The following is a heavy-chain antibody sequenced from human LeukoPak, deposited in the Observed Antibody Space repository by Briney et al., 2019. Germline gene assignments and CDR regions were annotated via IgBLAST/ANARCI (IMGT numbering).Heavy chain of an antibody. J-gene: IGHJ5*02. V-gene: IGHV1-2*06. CDR3: ARGGPAAFVSFDP. CDR1: GYNFTAYY. D-gene: IGHD2-2*01. Sequence: ASVKLSCKASGYNFTAYYMHWVRQAPGQGLEWMGRINPNSGDTNYAQKFQGRVTMTRDTSITTPYMELNRLRSDETPGYSCARGGPAAFVSFDPWGQGTLVTVSS. CDR2: INPNSGDT.